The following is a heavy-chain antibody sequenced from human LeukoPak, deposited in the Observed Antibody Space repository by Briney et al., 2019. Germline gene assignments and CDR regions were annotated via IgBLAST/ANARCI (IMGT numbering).Heavy chain of an antibody. V-gene: IGHV4-39*07. D-gene: IGHD3-10*01. CDR1: GGSISSSSYY. CDR3: ARTTMVRGTYYMDV. J-gene: IGHJ6*03. CDR2: IYYSGST. Sequence: SETLSLTCTVSGGSISSSSYYWGWIRQPPGNGLEWIGSIYYSGSTYYNPSLKSRVTISVDTSKNQFSLKLSSVTAADTAVYYCARTTMVRGTYYMDVWGKGTTVTVSS.